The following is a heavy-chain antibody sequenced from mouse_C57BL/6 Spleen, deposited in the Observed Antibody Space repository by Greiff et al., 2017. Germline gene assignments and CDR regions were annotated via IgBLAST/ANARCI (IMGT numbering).Heavy chain of an antibody. V-gene: IGHV1-26*01. CDR2: INPNNGGT. CDR3: ARVYLASWFAY. Sequence: EVQLQQSGPELVKPGASVKISCKASGYTFTDYYMNWVKQSHGKSLEWIGDINPNNGGTSYNQKFKGKATLTVDKSSSTAYMELRSLTSEDSAVYYCARVYLASWFAYWGQGTLVTVSA. D-gene: IGHD6-1*01. J-gene: IGHJ3*01. CDR1: GYTFTDYY.